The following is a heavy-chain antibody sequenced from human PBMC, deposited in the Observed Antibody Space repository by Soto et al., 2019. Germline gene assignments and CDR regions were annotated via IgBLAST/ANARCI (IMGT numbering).Heavy chain of an antibody. J-gene: IGHJ6*02. Sequence: GGSLRLSCAASGFTFSSYGMHWVRQAPGKGLEWVAVIWYDGSNKYYADSVKGRFTISRDNSKNTLYLQMNSLRAEDTAVYYCARGSYGGNPRDKNYYYYGMDVWGQGTTVTVSS. V-gene: IGHV3-33*01. CDR3: ARGSYGGNPRDKNYYYYGMDV. CDR1: GFTFSSYG. CDR2: IWYDGSNK. D-gene: IGHD4-17*01.